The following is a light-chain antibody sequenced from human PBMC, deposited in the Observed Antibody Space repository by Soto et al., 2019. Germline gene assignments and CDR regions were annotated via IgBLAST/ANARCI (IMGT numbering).Light chain of an antibody. CDR3: GAWDISLSAYV. CDR1: SSNIESNY. J-gene: IGLJ1*01. V-gene: IGLV1-51*02. CDR2: ENN. Sequence: QSVLTQPPSVYAAPGQKVTITYSGSSSNIESNYVSWFQQLPRTAPSLLIYENNKRLSGFPDRFSASKSGTSATLVISGLQTGDEADYFCGAWDISLSAYVFGPGTKVTVL.